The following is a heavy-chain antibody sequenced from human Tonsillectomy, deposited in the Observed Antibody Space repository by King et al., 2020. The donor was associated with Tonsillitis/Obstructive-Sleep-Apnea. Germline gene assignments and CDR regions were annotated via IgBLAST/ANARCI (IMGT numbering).Heavy chain of an antibody. CDR1: EFIFSSYA. CDR3: AKAPIPLITLVQGVDYYYYMDV. V-gene: IGHV3-23*04. D-gene: IGHD3-10*01. CDR2: ISGSGDST. J-gene: IGHJ6*03. Sequence: VQLVESGGGLVQPGGSLRLSCAASEFIFSSYAMSWVRQAPGKGLEWVSGISGSGDSTYYAESVKDRFTISRDNSKNTLYLQMNSLRAEDTAVYYCAKAPIPLITLVQGVDYYYYMDVWGTGTTVTVSS.